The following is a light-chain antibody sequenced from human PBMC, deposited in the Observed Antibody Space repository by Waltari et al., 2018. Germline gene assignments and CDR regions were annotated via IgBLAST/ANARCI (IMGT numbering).Light chain of an antibody. J-gene: IGKJ5*01. V-gene: IGKV3-15*01. CDR3: LHYNNWPPIT. CDR2: GAS. Sequence: EIVMTQSPATLSVSPGERATLSCRASQSVSSNLAWYQQKPGQAPRLLIYGASTRATGTPARFSGSGSGTEFTLTISSLQSEDFAVYYCLHYNNWPPITFGQGTRLEIK. CDR1: QSVSSN.